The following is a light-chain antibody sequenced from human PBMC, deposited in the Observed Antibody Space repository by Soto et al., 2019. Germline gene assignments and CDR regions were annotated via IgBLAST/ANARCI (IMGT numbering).Light chain of an antibody. CDR1: RNIRTS. CDR2: GAS. Sequence: DIQMTQSPSSLSASVGDRVTLTCRASRNIRTSLTWYQQKPGKAPTLLIYGASTLYNGVPSRFRGTGSGTEFTLTISGLQPEDFATYFCQQSDSMPYSFGQGTHLEI. V-gene: IGKV1-39*01. J-gene: IGKJ2*03. CDR3: QQSDSMPYS.